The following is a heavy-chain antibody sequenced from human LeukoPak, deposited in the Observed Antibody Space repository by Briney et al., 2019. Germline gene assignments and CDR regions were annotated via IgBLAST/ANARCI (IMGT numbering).Heavy chain of an antibody. Sequence: ASVKVSCKASGYTFTSYYMHWVRQAPGQGLEWMGIINPSGGSTSYAQKFQGRVTMTRDTSTSTVYVELSSLRSEDTAVYYCARAGGLTVPLSYYYYYYMDVWGKGTTVTVSS. CDR3: ARAGGLTVPLSYYYYYYMDV. CDR2: INPSGGST. CDR1: GYTFTSYY. D-gene: IGHD3-16*01. V-gene: IGHV1-46*01. J-gene: IGHJ6*03.